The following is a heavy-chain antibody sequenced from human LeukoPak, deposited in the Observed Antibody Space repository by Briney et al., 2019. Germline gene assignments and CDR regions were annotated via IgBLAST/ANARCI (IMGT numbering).Heavy chain of an antibody. CDR3: AMEGSGRCLAP. V-gene: IGHV3-7*04. CDR2: IKQDGSQS. CDR1: GFIVSNVW. D-gene: IGHD3-3*01. Sequence: GGSLRLSCAASGFIVSNVWMSWVRQAPGKGLEWVAYIKQDGSQSYYVDSVQGRFTISRDTARNSLHLQSNSLRAEDTAMYYCAMEGSGRCLAPWGQGTLVTVSS. J-gene: IGHJ5*02.